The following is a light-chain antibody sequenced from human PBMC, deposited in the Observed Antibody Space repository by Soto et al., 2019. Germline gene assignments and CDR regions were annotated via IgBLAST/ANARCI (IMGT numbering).Light chain of an antibody. Sequence: QSVLTQPASVSGSPGQSITISCTGTSSDVGGYNYVSWYQQHPGKAPKLMIYDVSNRPSGVSNRFSGSKSGNTASLTIAGLQADDEADYYCTSYAGSNIPVVFGGGTQLTVL. CDR2: DVS. CDR1: SSDVGGYNY. J-gene: IGLJ2*01. CDR3: TSYAGSNIPVV. V-gene: IGLV2-14*01.